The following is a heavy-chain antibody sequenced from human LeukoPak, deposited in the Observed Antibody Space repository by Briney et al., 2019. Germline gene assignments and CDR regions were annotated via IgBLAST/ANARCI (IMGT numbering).Heavy chain of an antibody. Sequence: SETLSLTCTVSGGSISSGGYYWSWIRQPPGKGLEWIGYIYHSGSTYYNPSLKSRVTISVDRSKNQFSLKLSSVTAADTAVYYCARAGNYYDSSGYFLYNWFDPWGQGTLVTVSS. V-gene: IGHV4-30-2*01. CDR1: GGSISSGGYY. CDR3: ARAGNYYDSSGYFLYNWFDP. D-gene: IGHD3-22*01. CDR2: IYHSGST. J-gene: IGHJ5*02.